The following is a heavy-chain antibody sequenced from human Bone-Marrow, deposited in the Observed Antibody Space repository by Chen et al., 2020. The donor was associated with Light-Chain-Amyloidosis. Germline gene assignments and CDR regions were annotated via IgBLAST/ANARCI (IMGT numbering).Heavy chain of an antibody. CDR3: AKFLDRGSWYYYYGMDV. CDR2: MSGSGGNT. Sequence: EVQVVESGGGLVQPGGSLRLSCAASGFTFSSYAMSWVRQAPGKGLEWVSSMSGSGGNTYYADSVKGRFTLSRNNSKNTLSLQMNSLRAEDTAVYYCAKFLDRGSWYYYYGMDVWGKGTTVTVSS. J-gene: IGHJ6*04. D-gene: IGHD3-10*01. CDR1: GFTFSSYA. V-gene: IGHV3-23*04.